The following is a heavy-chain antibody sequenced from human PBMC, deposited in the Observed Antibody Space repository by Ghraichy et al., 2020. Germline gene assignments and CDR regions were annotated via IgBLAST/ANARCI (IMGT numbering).Heavy chain of an antibody. CDR3: ARVSGSQEYYFDY. CDR2: ISSSSSYI. CDR1: GFTFSSYS. V-gene: IGHV3-21*01. J-gene: IGHJ4*02. Sequence: GGSLRLSCAASGFTFSSYSMNWVRQAPGKGLEWVSSISSSSSYIYYADSVKGRFTISRDNAKNSLYLQMNSLRAEDTAVYYCARVSGSQEYYFDYWGQGTLVTVSS. D-gene: IGHD5-12*01.